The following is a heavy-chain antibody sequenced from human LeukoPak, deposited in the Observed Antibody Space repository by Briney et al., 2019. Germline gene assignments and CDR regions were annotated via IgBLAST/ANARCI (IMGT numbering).Heavy chain of an antibody. D-gene: IGHD6-6*01. J-gene: IGHJ6*03. CDR3: ATYSSSSSYYYYYMDV. Sequence: SETLSLTCTVSGYSISSGYYWGWIRQPPGKGLEWIGSIYHSGSTYYNPSLKSRVTISVDTSKNQFSLKLSSVTAADTAVYYCATYSSSSSYYYYYMDVWGKGTTVTVSS. V-gene: IGHV4-38-2*02. CDR2: IYHSGST. CDR1: GYSISSGYY.